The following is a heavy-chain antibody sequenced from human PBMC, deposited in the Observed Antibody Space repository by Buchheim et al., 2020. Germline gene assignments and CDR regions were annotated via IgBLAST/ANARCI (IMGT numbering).Heavy chain of an antibody. V-gene: IGHV4-39*01. J-gene: IGHJ4*02. D-gene: IGHD5-18*01. Sequence: QLQLQESGPGLVKPSETLSLTCTVSGGSISSSSYYWGWIRQPPGKGLEWIGGIYYSGSTYYNPSLKSRATISVDTSKNQFSLKLSSVTAADTAVYYCARRSTAMTDNPFDYWGQGTL. CDR1: GGSISSSSYY. CDR3: ARRSTAMTDNPFDY. CDR2: IYYSGST.